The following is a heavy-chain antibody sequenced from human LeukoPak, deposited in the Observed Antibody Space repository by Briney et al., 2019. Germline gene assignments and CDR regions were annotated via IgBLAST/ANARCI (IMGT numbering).Heavy chain of an antibody. D-gene: IGHD3-9*01. J-gene: IGHJ3*02. V-gene: IGHV4-38-2*02. Sequence: SETLSLTCAVSGYSISSGYYWGWIRPPPGKGLEWIGSIYHSGSTYYNPSLKSRVTISVDTSKNQFSLKLSSVTAADTAVYYCARDDILTGYYVDNAFDIWGQGTMVTVSS. CDR2: IYHSGST. CDR3: ARDDILTGYYVDNAFDI. CDR1: GYSISSGYY.